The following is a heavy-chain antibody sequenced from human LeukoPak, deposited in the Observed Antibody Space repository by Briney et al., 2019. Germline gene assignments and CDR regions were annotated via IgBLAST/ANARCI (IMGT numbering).Heavy chain of an antibody. CDR1: GFTVSSNY. D-gene: IGHD6-19*01. J-gene: IGHJ4*02. Sequence: QPGGSLRLSCAASGFTVSSNYMSWVRQAPGKGLEWVSVIYSGGNTYYADSVKGRFTISRDNSKNTLYLQLNSLRAEDTAVYYCARDSSGWSKNYWGQGTLVTVSS. CDR2: IYSGGNT. V-gene: IGHV3-53*01. CDR3: ARDSSGWSKNY.